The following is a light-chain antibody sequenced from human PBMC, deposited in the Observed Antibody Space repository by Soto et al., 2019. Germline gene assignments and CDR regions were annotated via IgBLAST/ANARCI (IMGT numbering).Light chain of an antibody. J-gene: IGLJ1*01. CDR3: CSYTTSNTRQIV. CDR1: SSAVVGYNY. CDR2: DVS. V-gene: IGLV2-14*03. Sequence: QSVLTQPASVSGPPGQSFTISCTGTSSAVVGYNYVSWYQHHPGKAPKLMIYDVSNRPSGVSNRSSGSKSGNTASLTISGLQPEDEADYYCCSYTTSNTRQIVFGTGTKVTVL.